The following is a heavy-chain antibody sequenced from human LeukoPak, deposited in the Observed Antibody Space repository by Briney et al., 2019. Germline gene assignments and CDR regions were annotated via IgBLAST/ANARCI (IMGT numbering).Heavy chain of an antibody. J-gene: IGHJ3*02. D-gene: IGHD3-16*01. V-gene: IGHV4-59*01. CDR3: ACERGGSFPDAFDI. CDR1: GGSISSYY. Sequence: KPSETLSLTCTVSGGSISSYYWSWIRQPPGKGLEWIGYIYYSGSTNYNPSLKSRVTISVDTSKNQFSLKLSSVTAADTAVYYCACERGGSFPDAFDIWGQGTMVTVSS. CDR2: IYYSGST.